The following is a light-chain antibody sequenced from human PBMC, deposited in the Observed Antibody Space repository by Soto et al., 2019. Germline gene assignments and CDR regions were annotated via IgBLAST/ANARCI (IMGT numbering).Light chain of an antibody. CDR2: DAS. CDR1: QSVRSER. Sequence: EIVLTQSPDTLSLSPGERATLSCRASQSVRSERLAWYQHKRGQAPRLVIFDASSRATGIPARFSGSGSGTEFTLTISSLQSEDFAVYYCQQYHKWPPFTFGGGTKVDIK. J-gene: IGKJ4*01. V-gene: IGKV3D-15*01. CDR3: QQYHKWPPFT.